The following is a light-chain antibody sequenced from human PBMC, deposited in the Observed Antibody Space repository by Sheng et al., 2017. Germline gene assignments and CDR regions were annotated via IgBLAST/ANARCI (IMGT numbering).Light chain of an antibody. CDR1: RLSDKY. Sequence: SFEVTQPPSVSVSPGQTAIITCSGDRLSDKYVCWYQQKSGQSPVLVIYQDNKRPSGIPERFSGSNSANTATLTISGTQAVDEADYYCQAWDSTTFIFGTGTKVIVL. CDR3: QAWDSTTFI. CDR2: QDN. V-gene: IGLV3-1*01. J-gene: IGLJ1*01.